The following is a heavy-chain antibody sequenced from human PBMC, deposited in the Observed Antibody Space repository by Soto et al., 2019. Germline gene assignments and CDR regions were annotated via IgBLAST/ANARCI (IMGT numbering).Heavy chain of an antibody. J-gene: IGHJ6*03. CDR3: ARVPVFWSGYYYYYMDV. CDR2: ISCDGSNK. V-gene: IGHV3-30*03. Sequence: GGSLRLSCAASGFTFSSYGMHWVRQAPGKGLEWVAVISCDGSNKYYADSVKGRFTISRDNAKNSLYLQMNSLRAEDTAVYYCARVPVFWSGYYYYYMDVWGKGTTVTVSS. CDR1: GFTFSSYG. D-gene: IGHD3-3*01.